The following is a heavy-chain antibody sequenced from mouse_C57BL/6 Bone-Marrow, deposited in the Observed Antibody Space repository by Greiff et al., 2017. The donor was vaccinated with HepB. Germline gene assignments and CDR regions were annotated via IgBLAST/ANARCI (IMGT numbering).Heavy chain of an antibody. CDR1: GFTFSDYY. CDR2: INYDGSST. CDR3: ASSSYDWYFDV. Sequence: EVKLMESEGGLVQPGSSMKLSCTASGFTFSDYYMAWVRQVPEKGLEWVANINYDGSSTYYLDSLKSRFIISRDNAKNILYLQMSSLKSEDTATYYCASSSYDWYFDVWGTGTTVTVSS. J-gene: IGHJ1*03. V-gene: IGHV5-16*01. D-gene: IGHD1-1*01.